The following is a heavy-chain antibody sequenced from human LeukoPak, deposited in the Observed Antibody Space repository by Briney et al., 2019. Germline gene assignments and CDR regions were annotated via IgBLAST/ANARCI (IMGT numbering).Heavy chain of an antibody. CDR2: ISAYNGNT. CDR1: GYTFTSYG. D-gene: IGHD3-22*01. Sequence: ASVKVSCKASGYTFTSYGISWVRQAPGQGLEWMGWISAYNGNTNYAQKLQGRVTMTTDTSTSTAHMELRSLRSDDTAVYYCARPSQRVDYDSIGVHFDYWGQGTLVTVSS. V-gene: IGHV1-18*01. J-gene: IGHJ4*02. CDR3: ARPSQRVDYDSIGVHFDY.